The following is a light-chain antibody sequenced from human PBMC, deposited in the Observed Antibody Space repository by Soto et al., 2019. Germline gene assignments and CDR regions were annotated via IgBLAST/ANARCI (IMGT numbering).Light chain of an antibody. Sequence: EIVMTQSPATLSVSPGERATLSCRASQTVSRNLAWYQQRPGQAPRLLISGASSRAAGISDKFSGSGSGTDFTLTISRLEPEDFAVYFCHQYGTFPITFGQGTRLEIK. V-gene: IGKV3-20*01. CDR2: GAS. CDR1: QTVSRN. J-gene: IGKJ5*01. CDR3: HQYGTFPIT.